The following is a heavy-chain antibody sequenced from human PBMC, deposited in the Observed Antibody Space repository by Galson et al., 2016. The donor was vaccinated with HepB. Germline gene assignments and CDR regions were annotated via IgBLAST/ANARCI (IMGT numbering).Heavy chain of an antibody. Sequence: SETLSLTCTVSGGSISSYSWAWIRQSPGKGLECIGYTFYSRTTTYTHSLKSRVTISMDTSKNQISLKLTSVTAADTAVYYCARGGSFYFYALDVWGQGTTVTVS. D-gene: IGHD1-26*01. V-gene: IGHV4-59*01. CDR2: TFYSRTT. CDR3: ARGGSFYFYALDV. J-gene: IGHJ6*02. CDR1: GGSISSYS.